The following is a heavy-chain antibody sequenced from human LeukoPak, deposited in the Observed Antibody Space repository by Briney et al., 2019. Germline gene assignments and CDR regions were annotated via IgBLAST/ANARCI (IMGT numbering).Heavy chain of an antibody. Sequence: SETLSLTCTVSGGSISSYYWSWIRQTPGKGLEWIGYIYYSGSTNYNPSLKSRVTISVDTSKSQFSLKLSSVTAADTAVYYCARVSPSAAAGANYYYYYMDVWGKGTTVTVSS. CDR2: IYYSGST. J-gene: IGHJ6*03. CDR3: ARVSPSAAAGANYYYYYMDV. CDR1: GGSISSYY. V-gene: IGHV4-59*01. D-gene: IGHD6-13*01.